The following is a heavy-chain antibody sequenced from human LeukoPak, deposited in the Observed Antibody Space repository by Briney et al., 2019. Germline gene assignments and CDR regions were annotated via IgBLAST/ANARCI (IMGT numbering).Heavy chain of an antibody. V-gene: IGHV4-39*01. CDR2: IYYSGST. CDR1: GGSISSSSYY. J-gene: IGHJ4*02. Sequence: SETLSLTCTVSGGSISSSSYYWGWIRQPPGKGLEWIGSIYYSGSTYYNPSLKSRVTISVDTSKNQFSLKLSSVTAADTAVYYCARQTERLAYYYDSSGYYYGVNWGQGTLVTVSS. D-gene: IGHD3-22*01. CDR3: ARQTERLAYYYDSSGYYYGVN.